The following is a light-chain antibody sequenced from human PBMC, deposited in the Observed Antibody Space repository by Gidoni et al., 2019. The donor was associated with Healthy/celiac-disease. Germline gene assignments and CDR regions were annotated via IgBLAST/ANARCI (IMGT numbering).Light chain of an antibody. CDR1: QSISSY. CDR2: AAS. J-gene: IGKJ4*01. Sequence: DIQMTQSPSSLSASVGDRVTITCRASQSISSYLNWYQQKPGKAPKLLIYAASSLQSGVPSRFSGSGSGTDFTLTISSLQPEDFATYYCQQSYSYLTFGGETKVGIK. V-gene: IGKV1-39*01. CDR3: QQSYSYLT.